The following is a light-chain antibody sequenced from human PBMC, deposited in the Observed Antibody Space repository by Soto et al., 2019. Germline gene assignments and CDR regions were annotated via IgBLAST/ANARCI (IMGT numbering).Light chain of an antibody. CDR3: QQYNSWPPYT. J-gene: IGKJ2*01. V-gene: IGKV1-9*01. CDR1: QGITTY. Sequence: IQLTQSPSSLSASVGDRVTITCRASQGITTYLAWYQQKPGRAPKLLISAASTLQSGVPARFSGSGSGTDFTLTISSLQPEDVAIYYCQQYNSWPPYTFGQGTKVDIK. CDR2: AAS.